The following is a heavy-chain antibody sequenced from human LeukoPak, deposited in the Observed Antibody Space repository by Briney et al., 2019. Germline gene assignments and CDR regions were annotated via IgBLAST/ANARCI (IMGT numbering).Heavy chain of an antibody. D-gene: IGHD2-2*02. Sequence: SETLSLTCAVSGGSISSSNWWSWVRQPPGKGLEWIGEICHSGSTNYNPSLKSRVTISVDKSKNQFSLKLSSVTAADTAVYYCARVGRYCSSTSCYTPLGRKKNAFDIWGQGTMVTVSS. J-gene: IGHJ3*02. CDR1: GGSISSSNW. CDR3: ARVGRYCSSTSCYTPLGRKKNAFDI. CDR2: ICHSGST. V-gene: IGHV4-4*02.